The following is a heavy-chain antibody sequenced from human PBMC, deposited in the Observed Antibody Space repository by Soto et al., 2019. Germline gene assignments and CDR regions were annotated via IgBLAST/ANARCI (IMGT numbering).Heavy chain of an antibody. V-gene: IGHV3-23*01. D-gene: IGHD6-13*01. CDR3: AKDTRAAADPYYFDY. J-gene: IGHJ4*02. Sequence: PGVSPGICFVASGFRCSACAMGWVRQATGKGLEWVSAISGSGGSTYYADSVKGRFTISRDNSKNTLYLQMHSLRAEDTAIYYCAKDTRAAADPYYFDYWGQGTLVTVSS. CDR1: GFRCSACA. CDR2: ISGSGGST.